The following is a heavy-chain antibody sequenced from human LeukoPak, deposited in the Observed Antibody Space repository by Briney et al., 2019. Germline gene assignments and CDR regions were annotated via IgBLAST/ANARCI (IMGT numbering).Heavy chain of an antibody. CDR2: INTNTGNP. CDR3: ARALTDYSQLPSDAFDI. Sequence: ASVKVSCKASGHTFTSYAMNWVQQAPGQGLEWMGWINTNTGNPTYAQGFTGRFVFSLDTSVSTAYLQISSLKAEDTAVYYCARALTDYSQLPSDAFDIWGQGTMVTVSS. D-gene: IGHD1-1*01. CDR1: GHTFTSYA. V-gene: IGHV7-4-1*02. J-gene: IGHJ3*02.